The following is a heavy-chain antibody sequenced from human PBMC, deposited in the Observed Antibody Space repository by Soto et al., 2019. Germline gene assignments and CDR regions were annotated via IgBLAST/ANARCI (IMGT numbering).Heavy chain of an antibody. CDR3: ARDPTLGGYGDYAYR. CDR1: GFTFSSYS. V-gene: IGHV3-48*01. D-gene: IGHD4-17*01. J-gene: IGHJ4*02. Sequence: GGSLRLSCAASGFTFSSYSMNWVRQAPGKGLEWVSYISSSSSTIYYADSVKGRFTISRDNAKNSLYLQMNSLRAEDTAVYYCARDPTLGGYGDYAYRGGQGTLVTVSS. CDR2: ISSSSSTI.